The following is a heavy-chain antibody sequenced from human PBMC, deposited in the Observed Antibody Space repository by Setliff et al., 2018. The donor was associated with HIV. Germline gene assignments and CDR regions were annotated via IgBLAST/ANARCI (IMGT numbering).Heavy chain of an antibody. CDR3: AKARYSSSWYFIDY. V-gene: IGHV3-43D*04. CDR2: ISWDGGST. D-gene: IGHD6-13*01. CDR1: GFTFDDYA. Sequence: PGGSLRLSCAASGFTFDDYAMHWVRQAPGKGLEWVSLISWDGGSTYYADSVKGRFTISSDNSKNSLYLQMNSLRAEDTALYYCAKARYSSSWYFIDYWGQGNLVTVSS. J-gene: IGHJ4*02.